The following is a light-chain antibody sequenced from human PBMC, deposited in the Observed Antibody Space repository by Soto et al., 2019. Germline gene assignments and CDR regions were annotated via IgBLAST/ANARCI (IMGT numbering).Light chain of an antibody. Sequence: QSVLTQPPSASGTPGQRVTISCSGDSSRIERNTVSWYQQLPGMAPKLLIYLNSRRPSGVPARFSGSKSGTSASLAISGLQSGDEGDYYCAAWDDSLNGFYVFGTGTKVTVL. CDR2: LNS. CDR1: SSRIERNT. CDR3: AAWDDSLNGFYV. V-gene: IGLV1-44*01. J-gene: IGLJ1*01.